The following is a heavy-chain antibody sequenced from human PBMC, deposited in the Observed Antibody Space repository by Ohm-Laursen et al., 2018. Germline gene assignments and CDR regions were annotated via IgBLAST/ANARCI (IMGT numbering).Heavy chain of an antibody. Sequence: SLRLSCTASGFTFSSYGMHWVRQAPGKGLGWVSYITSSSTTIYYADSVQGRFTISRDNAKNSLYLQMNSLRPEDTAEYYCAKDPHDFWAGYHTYFDYWGQGSLVTVSS. CDR2: ITSSSTTI. CDR3: AKDPHDFWAGYHTYFDY. D-gene: IGHD3/OR15-3a*01. V-gene: IGHV3-48*01. J-gene: IGHJ4*02. CDR1: GFTFSSYG.